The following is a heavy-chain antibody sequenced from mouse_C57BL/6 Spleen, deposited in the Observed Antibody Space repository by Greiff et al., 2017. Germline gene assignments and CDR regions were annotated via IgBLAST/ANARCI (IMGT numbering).Heavy chain of an antibody. J-gene: IGHJ2*01. CDR2: IYPGDGDT. D-gene: IGHD3-2*02. Sequence: VQLVESGAELVKPGASVKISCKASGYAFSSYWMNWVKQRPGKGLEWIGQIYPGDGDTNYNGKFKGKATLTADKSSSTAYMQLSSLTSEDSAVYFCARSGSSGYVLFDYWGQGTTLTVSS. CDR1: GYAFSSYW. CDR3: ARSGSSGYVLFDY. V-gene: IGHV1-80*01.